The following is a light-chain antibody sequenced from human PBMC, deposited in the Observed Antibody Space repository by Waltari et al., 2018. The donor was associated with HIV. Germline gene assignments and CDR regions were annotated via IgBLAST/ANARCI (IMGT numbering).Light chain of an antibody. V-gene: IGKV3D-7*01. CDR1: QSVSSSY. J-gene: IGKJ5*01. Sequence: EIVMTQSPAPLSLSPGERATLSCRASQSVSSSYLSWCQQKPGQAPRLLIYGASTGATGIAARFSGRGSGTDFTLTITSLQPEDFAVCYCQQDYNLPPITFGQGTRLEIK. CDR2: GAS. CDR3: QQDYNLPPIT.